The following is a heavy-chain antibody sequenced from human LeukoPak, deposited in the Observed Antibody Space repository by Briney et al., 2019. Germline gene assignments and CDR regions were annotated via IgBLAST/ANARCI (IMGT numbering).Heavy chain of an antibody. V-gene: IGHV3-23*01. CDR2: VTGSDGRT. Sequence: GVTLRLSCAASGFTFSSYAMSWVPQAPGKGPEWVSTVTGSDGRTYYPDSVKGRFTTSRDNSENTVYLQMNSLRAEDTAVYYCAKAKGTSSKYHMEVWGKGSTVTVS. CDR1: GFTFSSYA. CDR3: AKAKGTSSKYHMEV. J-gene: IGHJ6*03. D-gene: IGHD6-13*01.